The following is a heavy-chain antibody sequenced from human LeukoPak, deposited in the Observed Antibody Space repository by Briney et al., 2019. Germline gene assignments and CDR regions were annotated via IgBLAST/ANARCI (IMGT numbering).Heavy chain of an antibody. CDR2: IDPGDSDT. Sequence: GESLKISCKASGCSSTSYWIGWVRQMPGKGLEWMGIIDPGDSDTRYSPSFQGQVIISADKSISTAYLQWSSLKASDTAMYYCARLGARPICSGGSCYSGFGDYWGQGTLVTVSS. J-gene: IGHJ4*02. D-gene: IGHD2-15*01. V-gene: IGHV5-51*01. CDR3: ARLGARPICSGGSCYSGFGDY. CDR1: GCSSTSYW.